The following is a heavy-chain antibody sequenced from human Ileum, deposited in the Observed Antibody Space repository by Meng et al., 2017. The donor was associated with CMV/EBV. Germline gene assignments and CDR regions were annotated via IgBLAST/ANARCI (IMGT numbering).Heavy chain of an antibody. CDR3: ARRDFHPKYTGMDV. CDR2: IKPYNGDT. V-gene: IGHV1-18*01. CDR1: GYTFTSHG. J-gene: IGHJ6*02. D-gene: IGHD1-1*01. Sequence: ASVKVSCKASGYTFTSHGINWVRQAPGQGLELMGWIKPYNGDTHYVQKVQGRVTMTTDTSTSTAYMELRSLRFHDTAIYYCARRDFHPKYTGMDVWGQGTTVTVSS.